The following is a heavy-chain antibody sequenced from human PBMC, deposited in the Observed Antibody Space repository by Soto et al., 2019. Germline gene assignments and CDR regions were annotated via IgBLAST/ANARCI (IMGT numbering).Heavy chain of an antibody. CDR1: GGTFSSYA. V-gene: IGHV1-69*01. D-gene: IGHD4-17*01. CDR2: IIPIFGTA. CDR3: ARVRYDEGYYYYGMDV. Sequence: QVQLVQSGAEVKKPGSSVKVSCKASGGTFSSYAISWVRQAPGQGLEWMGGIIPIFGTANYAQKFQGRVTITADESTSTAYMKLSSLRSEDTAVYYCARVRYDEGYYYYGMDVWGQGTTVTVSS. J-gene: IGHJ6*02.